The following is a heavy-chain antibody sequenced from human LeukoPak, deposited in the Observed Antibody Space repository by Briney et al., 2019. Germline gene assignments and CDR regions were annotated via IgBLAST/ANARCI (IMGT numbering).Heavy chain of an antibody. D-gene: IGHD2-15*01. CDR2: IIPILGIA. Sequence: SVKLSCKASGGTFSSYAISWVRQAPGQGLEWMGRIIPILGIANYAQKFQGRVTITADKSTSTAYMELSSLRSEDTAVYYCARGPYCSGGSCTGGYFDYWGQGTLVTASS. CDR1: GGTFSSYA. J-gene: IGHJ4*02. V-gene: IGHV1-69*04. CDR3: ARGPYCSGGSCTGGYFDY.